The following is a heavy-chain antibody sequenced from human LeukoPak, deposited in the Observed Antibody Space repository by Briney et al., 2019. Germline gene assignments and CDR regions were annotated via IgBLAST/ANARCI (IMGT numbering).Heavy chain of an antibody. J-gene: IGHJ6*02. Sequence: LPGGSLRLSCAASGFTFSTYEMNWVRQAPGKGLEWVSYISSSGTTIYYAYSVKGRFTISRHNAKNSLYVQMNSLRVEDSAVYYCARARVAGDRYYYYGMDVWGQGTTVTVSS. D-gene: IGHD6-19*01. CDR3: ARARVAGDRYYYYGMDV. CDR2: ISSSGTTI. CDR1: GFTFSTYE. V-gene: IGHV3-48*03.